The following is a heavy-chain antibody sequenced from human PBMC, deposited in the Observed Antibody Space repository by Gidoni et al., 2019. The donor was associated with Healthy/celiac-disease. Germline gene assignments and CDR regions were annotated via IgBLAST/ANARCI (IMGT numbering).Heavy chain of an antibody. V-gene: IGHV4-61*02. D-gene: IGHD7-27*01. CDR3: ARDGLELGIWLPHAFDI. CDR1: GVSISSGSYY. J-gene: IGHJ3*02. Sequence: QVQLQESGPGLVKPSQTLSLTCTVSGVSISSGSYYCSWIRQPAGKGLEWIGRSYTSGGTNYNPPRKSRVTISVDTSKNQFSLKLSSVTAADTAVYYCARDGLELGIWLPHAFDIWGQGTMVTVSS. CDR2: SYTSGGT.